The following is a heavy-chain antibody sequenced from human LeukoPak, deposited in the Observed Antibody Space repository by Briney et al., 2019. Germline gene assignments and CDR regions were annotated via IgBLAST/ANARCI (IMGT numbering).Heavy chain of an antibody. CDR2: IIPIFGTA. CDR1: GGTFSSYA. V-gene: IGHV1-69*13. D-gene: IGHD3-3*01. Sequence: VASVKVSCTASGGTFSSYAISWVRQAPGQGLEWMGGIIPIFGTANYAQKFQGRVTITADESTSTAYMELSSLRSEDTAVYYCARDSRLGYDFWSGYSDYWGQGTLVTVSS. J-gene: IGHJ4*02. CDR3: ARDSRLGYDFWSGYSDY.